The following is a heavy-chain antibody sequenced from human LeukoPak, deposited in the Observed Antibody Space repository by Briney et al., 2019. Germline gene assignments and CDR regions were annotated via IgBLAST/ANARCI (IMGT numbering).Heavy chain of an antibody. J-gene: IGHJ5*02. CDR2: INTNTGNP. V-gene: IGHV7-4-1*02. D-gene: IGHD3-9*01. CDR1: GYSFTKYA. CDR3: ARDKDVLRYFDWLENTNWFDP. Sequence: ASVKVSCKASGYSFTKYAMNWVRQAPGQGLEWMGWINTNTGNPTYAQGFTGRFVFSLDTSVSTAYLQISSLKAEDTAVYYCARDKDVLRYFDWLENTNWFDPWGQGTLVTVSS.